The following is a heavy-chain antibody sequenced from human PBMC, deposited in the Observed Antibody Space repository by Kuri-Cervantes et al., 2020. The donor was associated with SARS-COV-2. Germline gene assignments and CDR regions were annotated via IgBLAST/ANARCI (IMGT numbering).Heavy chain of an antibody. J-gene: IGHJ4*02. CDR1: GFTFNDYS. V-gene: IGHV3-43*01. Sequence: GESLKISCAASGFTFNDYSMLWVRQAPGKGLEWVSLITYNSVGTYYADSVKGRFTISRDSSKNSLYLQMNSLRTEDTALYFCAKDGYSSSLDYWGQGTLVTVSS. CDR2: ITYNSVGT. D-gene: IGHD6-13*01. CDR3: AKDGYSSSLDY.